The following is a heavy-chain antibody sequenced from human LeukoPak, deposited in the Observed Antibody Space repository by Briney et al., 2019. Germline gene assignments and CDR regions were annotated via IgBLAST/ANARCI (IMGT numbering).Heavy chain of an antibody. J-gene: IGHJ4*02. CDR3: ARTLTVVTSYYFDY. CDR1: GGSISSGGYY. CDR2: IYHSGST. D-gene: IGHD4-23*01. Sequence: PSETLSLTCTVSGGSISSGGYYWSWIRQPPGKGLEWIGYIYHSGSTYYNPSLKSRVTISVDRSKNQFSLKLSSVTAADTAVYYCARTLTVVTSYYFDYWGQGTLVTVSS. V-gene: IGHV4-30-2*02.